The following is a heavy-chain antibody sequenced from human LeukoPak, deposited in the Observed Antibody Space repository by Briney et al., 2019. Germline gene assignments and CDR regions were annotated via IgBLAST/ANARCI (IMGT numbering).Heavy chain of an antibody. Sequence: GRSLRLSCAASGFTFSSYAMYWVRQSPGKGLEWVAVISYDGSNKYYADSVKGRFTISRDNSKNTLYLQMNSLRAEDTAVYYCAREGSCSGGSCYVDYWGQGTLVTVSS. V-gene: IGHV3-30*04. D-gene: IGHD2-15*01. J-gene: IGHJ4*02. CDR1: GFTFSSYA. CDR2: ISYDGSNK. CDR3: AREGSCSGGSCYVDY.